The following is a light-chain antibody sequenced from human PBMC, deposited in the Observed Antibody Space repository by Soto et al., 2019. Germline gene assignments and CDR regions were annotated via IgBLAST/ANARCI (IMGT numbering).Light chain of an antibody. CDR3: LRGTHWPWT. CDR1: QSLVYSDGNTY. CDR2: RVS. V-gene: IGKV2-30*01. Sequence: DVVMTQSPLSLPVTLGQPASISCRSSQSLVYSDGNTYLNWFQQRPGQSPRRLIYRVSNRDSGVPDRFSGSGSGTDFTLNISRVEAEDVGVYYCLRGTHWPWTFGHGTKVEIK. J-gene: IGKJ1*01.